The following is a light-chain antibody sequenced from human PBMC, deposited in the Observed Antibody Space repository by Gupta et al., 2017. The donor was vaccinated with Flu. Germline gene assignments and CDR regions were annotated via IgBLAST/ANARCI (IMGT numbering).Light chain of an antibody. J-gene: IGKJ1*01. CDR1: QSVSSN. V-gene: IGKV3-15*01. Sequence: EIVITQSPATLSVSPGERATLSCRASQSVSSNLAWYQQKPGQAPRLLIYGASTRATCIPARVSGSGSGTEFTLTISSLQSKDFAVYYCQQYNNWPPWTFGQGTKVEIK. CDR2: GAS. CDR3: QQYNNWPPWT.